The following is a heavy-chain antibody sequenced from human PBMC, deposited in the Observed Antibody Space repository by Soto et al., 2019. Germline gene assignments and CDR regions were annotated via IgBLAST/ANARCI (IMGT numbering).Heavy chain of an antibody. CDR1: RGTIYRRGYY. Sequence: TRTSCRGTIYRRGYYWRWISQPPGRGLEWIGNIDYNGVTFSNPSLKSRVTISRDTSKNQFSLKLTSATAADTALYYCGKVLVGATGHTDSDSWGPGTLVTVSS. D-gene: IGHD2-15*01. CDR3: GKVLVGATGHTDSDS. V-gene: IGHV4-39*01. J-gene: IGHJ4*02. CDR2: IDYNGVT.